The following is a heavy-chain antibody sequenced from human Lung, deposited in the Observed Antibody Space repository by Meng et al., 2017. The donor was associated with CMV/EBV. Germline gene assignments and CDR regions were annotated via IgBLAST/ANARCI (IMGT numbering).Heavy chain of an antibody. CDR1: GDFISNHNW. V-gene: IGHV4-4*02. Sequence: ESGLALVKLSYTLSLHCVFDGDFISNHNWCAWVRQPPGKGMEWIGEITYRDSSDYNPSLTRRVSMSIDKFKNQFSLKLTSVVASDTTVDHCMRRSSGSVWGQGTLVTVSS. J-gene: IGHJ1*01. CDR3: MRRSSGSV. CDR2: ITYRDSS. D-gene: IGHD3-10*01.